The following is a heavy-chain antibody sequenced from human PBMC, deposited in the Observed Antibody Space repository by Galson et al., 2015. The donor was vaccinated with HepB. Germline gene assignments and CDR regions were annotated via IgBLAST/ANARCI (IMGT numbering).Heavy chain of an antibody. J-gene: IGHJ4*02. CDR1: GFTFSSYA. D-gene: IGHD5-24*01. V-gene: IGHV3-30-3*01. CDR3: AREVAEMATDLYYFDY. Sequence: SLRLSCAASGFTFSSYAMHWVRQAPGKGLEWVAVISYDGSNKYYADSVKGRFTISRDNSKNTLYLQMNSLRAEDTAVYYCAREVAEMATDLYYFDYWGQGTLVTVSS. CDR2: ISYDGSNK.